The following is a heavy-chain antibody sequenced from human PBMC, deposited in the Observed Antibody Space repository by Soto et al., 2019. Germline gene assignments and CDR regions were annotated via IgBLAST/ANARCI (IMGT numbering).Heavy chain of an antibody. Sequence: GGSLRLSCEASGFLFSSYAMNWVRQAPGKGLEWVSSISSHGDTTYYAESVRGRFTISRDNSKNTLFLQMNSLRAGDTAVYFCARDHYDFWSGFPPTIWFPPWGRGPLVPVPS. D-gene: IGHD3-3*01. CDR1: GFLFSSYA. V-gene: IGHV3-23*01. J-gene: IGHJ5*02. CDR2: ISSHGDTT. CDR3: ARDHYDFWSGFPPTIWFPP.